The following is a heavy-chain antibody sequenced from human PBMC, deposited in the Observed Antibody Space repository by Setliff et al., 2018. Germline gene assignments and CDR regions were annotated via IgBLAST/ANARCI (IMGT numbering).Heavy chain of an antibody. CDR2: INHSGST. J-gene: IGHJ4*02. D-gene: IGHD1-1*01. V-gene: IGHV4-34*01. Sequence: SETLSLTCAAHGGSFSDYYWTWIRQPPGKGLEWIGEINHSGSTKYSPSLESRVTMSVDPSKNQFSLKVTSVTAADTAVYYCARTGTYRYFDYWGQGALVTVSS. CDR1: GGSFSDYY. CDR3: ARTGTYRYFDY.